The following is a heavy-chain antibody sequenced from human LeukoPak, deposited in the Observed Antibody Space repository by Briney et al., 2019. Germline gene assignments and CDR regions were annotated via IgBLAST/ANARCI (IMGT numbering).Heavy chain of an antibody. Sequence: GASVKVSCKASGYIFTKYVVHWVRQAPGQRPEWMGWIKAGNGDTKYSQNFQDRLTITRDTSASTVYRELSSLTSEDTALYYCARDDCGDTCYPGGYWGQGTLVTVSS. D-gene: IGHD2-21*01. CDR3: ARDDCGDTCYPGGY. V-gene: IGHV1-3*01. CDR1: GYIFTKYV. CDR2: IKAGNGDT. J-gene: IGHJ4*02.